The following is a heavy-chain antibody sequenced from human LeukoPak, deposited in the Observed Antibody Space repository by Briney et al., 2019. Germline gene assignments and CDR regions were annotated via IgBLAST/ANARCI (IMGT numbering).Heavy chain of an antibody. Sequence: GGSLRLSCAASGFTFSSYGMSWVRQAPGKGLEWVPAISGSGGSTYYADSVKGRFTISRDNSKKTLYLQMNSLRAKDTAVYYCAKVAEMATIGGLDYWGQGTLVTVSA. CDR3: AKVAEMATIGGLDY. V-gene: IGHV3-23*01. CDR1: GFTFSSYG. CDR2: ISGSGGST. J-gene: IGHJ4*02. D-gene: IGHD5-24*01.